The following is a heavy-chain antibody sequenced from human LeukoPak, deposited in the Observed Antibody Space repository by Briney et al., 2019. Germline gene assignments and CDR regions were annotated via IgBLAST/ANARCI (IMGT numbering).Heavy chain of an antibody. CDR1: GDSVSSNSVA. D-gene: IGHD1-26*01. CDR2: TYYRSKWYN. CDR3: ARDRATQVYYYGMDV. Sequence: SETLSPTCVISGDSVSSNSVAWHWIRQSPSRGLEWLGRTYYRSKWYNDYAVSVKSRITINPDTSKNQFSLQLNSVTPEDTAVYYCARDRATQVYYYGMDVWGQGTTVTVSS. J-gene: IGHJ6*02. V-gene: IGHV6-1*01.